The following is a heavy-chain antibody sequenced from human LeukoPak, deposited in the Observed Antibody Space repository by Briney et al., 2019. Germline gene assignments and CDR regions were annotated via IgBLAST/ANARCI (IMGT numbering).Heavy chain of an antibody. J-gene: IGHJ5*02. CDR1: GYSICSGYY. Sequence: PSETLSLTCTVSGYSICSGYYWGWIRQPPGKGLEWIGSIYHSGSTYYNPSLKSRVTISVDTSKNQFSLKLSSVTAADTAVYYCARAVSSSSEFDPWGQGTLVTVSS. D-gene: IGHD6-6*01. V-gene: IGHV4-38-2*02. CDR3: ARAVSSSSEFDP. CDR2: IYHSGST.